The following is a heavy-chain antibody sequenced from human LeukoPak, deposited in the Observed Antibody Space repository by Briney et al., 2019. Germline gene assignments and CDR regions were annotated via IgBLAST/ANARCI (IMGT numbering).Heavy chain of an antibody. J-gene: IGHJ4*02. V-gene: IGHV4-59*08. Sequence: SETLSLTCTVSGGSISSYYWSWIRQPPGKGLEWIGYIYYSGSTNYNPSLKSRVTISVDTSKNQFSLKLSSVTAADTAVYYCARVRAVVAARPDYWGQGTLVTVSS. D-gene: IGHD6-6*01. CDR3: ARVRAVVAARPDY. CDR2: IYYSGST. CDR1: GGSISSYY.